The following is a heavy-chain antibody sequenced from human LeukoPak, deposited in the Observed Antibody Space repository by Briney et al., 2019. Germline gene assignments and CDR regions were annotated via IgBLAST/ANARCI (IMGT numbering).Heavy chain of an antibody. D-gene: IGHD6-19*01. CDR2: ISYDGSNK. CDR1: GFTFSSYA. Sequence: QPGRSLRLSCAASGFTFSSYAMHWVRQAPGKGLEWVAVISYDGSNKYYADSVKGRFTISRDNSKNTLYLQMNSLRAEDTAVYYCARDRVPGYSSGWYLIFDYWGQGTLVTVSS. V-gene: IGHV3-30-3*01. CDR3: ARDRVPGYSSGWYLIFDY. J-gene: IGHJ4*02.